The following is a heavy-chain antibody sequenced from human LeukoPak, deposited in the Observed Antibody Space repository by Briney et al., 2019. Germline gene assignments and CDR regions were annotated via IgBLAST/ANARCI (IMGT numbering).Heavy chain of an antibody. D-gene: IGHD2-15*01. CDR2: IYHSGST. CDR1: GYSISSGYY. J-gene: IGHJ4*02. Sequence: SETLSLTCTVSGYSISSGYYWGWIRQPPGKGLEWIGSIYHSGSTYYNPSLKSRVTISVDTSKNQFSLKLSSVTAADTAVYYCARGQSVVVVAAHYFDYWGQGTLVTVSS. CDR3: ARGQSVVVVAAHYFDY. V-gene: IGHV4-38-2*02.